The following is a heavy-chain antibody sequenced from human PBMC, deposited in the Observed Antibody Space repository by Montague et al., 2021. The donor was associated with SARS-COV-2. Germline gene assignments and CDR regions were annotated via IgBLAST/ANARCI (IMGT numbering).Heavy chain of an antibody. D-gene: IGHD5-12*01. CDR2: IYSGGTT. V-gene: IGHV3-66*02. J-gene: IGHJ3*02. CDR1: GFSVSNNY. CDR3: AREGYSAYDYGGFDI. Sequence: RSLSLAASGFSVSNNYMSWVRQAPGKGLEWVSVIYSGGTTHYADSVKGRLTISRDNSKNTLYVQVDSLRPEDTAVYYCAREGYSAYDYGGFDIWGQGTMVIVSS.